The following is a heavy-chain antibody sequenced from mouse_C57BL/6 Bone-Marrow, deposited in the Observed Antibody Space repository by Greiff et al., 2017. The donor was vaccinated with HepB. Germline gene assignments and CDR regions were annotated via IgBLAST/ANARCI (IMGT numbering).Heavy chain of an antibody. CDR1: GFTFSDAW. CDR3: TRDYYDFWYFDV. D-gene: IGHD2-4*01. Sequence: EVQLVESGGGLVQPGGSMKLSCPASGFTFSDAWMDWVRQSPEKGLEWVAEIGNKANNHATYYAESVKGRFTISRDDSKSSVYLQMNSLRAEDTGIYYCTRDYYDFWYFDVWGTGTTVTVSS. J-gene: IGHJ1*03. V-gene: IGHV6-6*01. CDR2: IGNKANNHAT.